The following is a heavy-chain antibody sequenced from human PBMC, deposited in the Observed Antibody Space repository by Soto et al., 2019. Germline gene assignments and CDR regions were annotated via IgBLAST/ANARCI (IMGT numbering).Heavy chain of an antibody. V-gene: IGHV3-21*01. CDR1: GFTFSTYS. CDR2: ISSRSGI. D-gene: IGHD2-2*02. J-gene: IGHJ6*02. Sequence: GGSLRLSCGGSGFTFSTYSINWVRQAPGKGLEWVSSISSRSGIYYADSVKGRFTISRDNAKNSVSLQMNSLRAEDTAVYYCAREYTAWPLAYGLDVWGQGTTVTVSS. CDR3: AREYTAWPLAYGLDV.